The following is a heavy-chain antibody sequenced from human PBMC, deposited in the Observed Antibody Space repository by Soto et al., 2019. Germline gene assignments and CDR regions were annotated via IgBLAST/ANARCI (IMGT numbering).Heavy chain of an antibody. J-gene: IGHJ6*02. Sequence: GESLKISCKGSGYSFTIYWISWVRQMPGKGLEWMGRIDPSDSYTNYSPSFQGHVTISADKSISTAYLQWSSLKASDTAMYYCARLDFDGPYYYYGMDVWGQWTTVTVSS. CDR2: IDPSDSYT. CDR1: GYSFTIYW. V-gene: IGHV5-10-1*01. CDR3: ARLDFDGPYYYYGMDV. D-gene: IGHD1-1*01.